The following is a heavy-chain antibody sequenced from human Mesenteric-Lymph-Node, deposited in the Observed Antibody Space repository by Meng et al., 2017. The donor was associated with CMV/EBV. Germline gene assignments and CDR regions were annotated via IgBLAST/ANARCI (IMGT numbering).Heavy chain of an antibody. J-gene: IGHJ4*02. V-gene: IGHV3-23*01. CDR3: ARGSDRAFDY. D-gene: IGHD1-26*01. CDR1: GFTFSSSA. CDR2: VSASGDNT. Sequence: GESLKISCAASGFTFSSSAMTWVRQAPGKGLEWVSGVSASGDNTYYADFVKGRVTISRDNSKNTMDLQMNSLRAEDTAVYYCARGSDRAFDYWGQGTLVTVSS.